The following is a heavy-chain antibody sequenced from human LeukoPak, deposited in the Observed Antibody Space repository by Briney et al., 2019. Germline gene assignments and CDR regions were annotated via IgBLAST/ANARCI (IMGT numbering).Heavy chain of an antibody. J-gene: IGHJ4*02. V-gene: IGHV3-23*01. CDR2: ISGSGGST. Sequence: GGSLRLSCAASGFTFSSYAMSWVRQAPGKGLEWVSAISGSGGSTYYADSVKGRFTTSRDNSKNTLYLQMNTLRAEDTAVYYCAKDLKYNWGPAGYWGQGTLVTVSS. CDR1: GFTFSSYA. CDR3: AKDLKYNWGPAGY. D-gene: IGHD1-1*01.